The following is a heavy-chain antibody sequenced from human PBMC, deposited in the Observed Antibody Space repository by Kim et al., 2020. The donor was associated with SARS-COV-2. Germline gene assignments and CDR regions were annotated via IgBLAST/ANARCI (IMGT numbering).Heavy chain of an antibody. CDR1: GFTFSSYA. Sequence: GGSLRLSCAASGFTFSSYAMHWVRQAPGKGLEGVAGISYDGSNKYYADSVKGRFTISRDNSKNTLYLQMNSLRAEDTAVYYCASPRSGSYYNYFDYWGQGTLVTVSS. CDR2: ISYDGSNK. V-gene: IGHV3-30-3*01. D-gene: IGHD3-10*01. CDR3: ASPRSGSYYNYFDY. J-gene: IGHJ4*02.